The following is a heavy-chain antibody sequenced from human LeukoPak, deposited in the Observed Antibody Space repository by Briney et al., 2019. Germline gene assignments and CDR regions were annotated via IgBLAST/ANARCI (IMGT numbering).Heavy chain of an antibody. CDR2: ISSSSSYI. J-gene: IGHJ4*02. V-gene: IGHV3-21*01. Sequence: PGGSLRLSCAASGFTFSSYSMNRVRQAPGKGLEWVSSISSSSSYIYYADSVKGRFTISRDNAKNSLYLQMNSLRAEDTAVYYCAKSRSGSPHSFDYWGQGTLVTVSS. CDR3: AKSRSGSPHSFDY. D-gene: IGHD1-26*01. CDR1: GFTFSSYS.